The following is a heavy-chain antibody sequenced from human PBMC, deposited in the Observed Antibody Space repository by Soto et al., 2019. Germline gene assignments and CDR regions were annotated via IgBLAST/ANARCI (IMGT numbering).Heavy chain of an antibody. J-gene: IGHJ5*02. CDR3: ARAEAAHGWFDP. CDR2: INAGNGNT. V-gene: IGHV1-3*01. D-gene: IGHD6-6*01. Sequence: ASVKVSCKASGYTFTSYAMHWVRQAPGQRLEWMGWINAGNGNTKYSQKFQGRVTITRDTSASTAYMELSSLRSEDTAVYYCARAEAAHGWFDPWGQGTLVTVSS. CDR1: GYTFTSYA.